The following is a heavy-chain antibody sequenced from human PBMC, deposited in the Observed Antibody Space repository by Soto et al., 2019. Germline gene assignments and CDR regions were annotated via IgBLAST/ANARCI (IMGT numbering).Heavy chain of an antibody. V-gene: IGHV1-69*13. CDR3: ARARFRNYDFWSGYGYYFDY. CDR1: GGSFSSYA. Sequence: SVKVSCKASGGSFSSYAISWVRPAPGQGLEWMGGLIPIFGTANYAQELQGRVTITADESTSTAYMELSSLRSEDTAVYYCARARFRNYDFWSGYGYYFDYWGQGTLVTVSS. D-gene: IGHD3-3*01. CDR2: LIPIFGTA. J-gene: IGHJ4*02.